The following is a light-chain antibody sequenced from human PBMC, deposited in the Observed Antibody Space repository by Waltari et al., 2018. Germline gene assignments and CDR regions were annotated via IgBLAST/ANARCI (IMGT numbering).Light chain of an antibody. Sequence: QLVLTQSPSASASLGASVRLTCTLDSGHTSNIIAWHQQQPEKGPRYVMTVNSDGSHSKGDAIADRFAGSGSGAERYLTISNVQSEDEADYYCQTGGHGTWVFGGGTKLTVL. CDR3: QTGGHGTWV. J-gene: IGLJ3*02. CDR1: SGHTSNI. V-gene: IGLV4-69*01. CDR2: VNSDGSH.